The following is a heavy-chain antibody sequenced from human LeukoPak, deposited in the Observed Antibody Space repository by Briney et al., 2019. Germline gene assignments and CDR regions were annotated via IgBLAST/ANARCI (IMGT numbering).Heavy chain of an antibody. D-gene: IGHD2-2*01. J-gene: IGHJ6*02. Sequence: GGSLRLSCAASEFTFSAYGMHWARQAPGKGLEWVAFIRHDGSNKYYADSVKGRFTISRDNSKNTLYLQMNSLRVEDTAMYFCARERCIGTSCSRGMDVWGQGTTVTVSS. V-gene: IGHV3-30*02. CDR3: ARERCIGTSCSRGMDV. CDR2: IRHDGSNK. CDR1: EFTFSAYG.